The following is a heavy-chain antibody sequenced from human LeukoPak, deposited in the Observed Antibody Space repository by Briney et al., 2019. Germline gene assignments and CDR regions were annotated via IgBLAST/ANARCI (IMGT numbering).Heavy chain of an antibody. D-gene: IGHD3-10*01. J-gene: IGHJ4*02. Sequence: SETLSLTCTVSGGSISSSSYYWGWIRQPPGKGLEWIGSIYYSGSTYYNPSLKSRVTISVDTSKNQFSLKLSSVTAADTAVYYCARHPRYYYGSGRVYWGQGTLVTVSP. CDR3: ARHPRYYYGSGRVY. CDR2: IYYSGST. V-gene: IGHV4-39*01. CDR1: GGSISSSSYY.